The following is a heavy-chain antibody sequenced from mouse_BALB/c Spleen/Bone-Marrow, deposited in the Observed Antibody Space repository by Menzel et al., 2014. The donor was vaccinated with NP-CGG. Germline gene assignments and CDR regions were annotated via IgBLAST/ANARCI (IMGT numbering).Heavy chain of an antibody. CDR3: ARDHFYSGNFEFAY. J-gene: IGHJ3*01. Sequence: VQLVEYGPELVKPGAPVKVSCKASGYTFTSYWMNWVKQRPGRGLEWIGRIDPSDSETHYNQKFKDKATLTADKSSSTAYIQLSSLTSEDSAVYYCARDHFYSGNFEFAYWGQGTLVTVSA. D-gene: IGHD2-1*01. CDR1: GYTFTSYW. CDR2: IDPSDSET. V-gene: IGHV1-74*04.